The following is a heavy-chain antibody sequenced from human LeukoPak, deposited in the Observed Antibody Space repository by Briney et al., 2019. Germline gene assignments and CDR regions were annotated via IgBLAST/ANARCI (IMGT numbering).Heavy chain of an antibody. CDR2: ISSSGSTI. Sequence: GGSLRLSCAASGFTFSDYYMSWIRQAPGKWLEWVSYISSSGSTIYYADSVKGRFTISRDNAKNSLYLQMNSLRAEDTAVYYCARDRGSYSSGWYREGYFDYWGQGTLVTVSS. CDR3: ARDRGSYSSGWYREGYFDY. CDR1: GFTFSDYY. D-gene: IGHD6-19*01. J-gene: IGHJ4*02. V-gene: IGHV3-11*01.